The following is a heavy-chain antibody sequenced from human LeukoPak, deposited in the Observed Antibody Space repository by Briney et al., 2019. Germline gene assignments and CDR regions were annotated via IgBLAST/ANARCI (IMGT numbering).Heavy chain of an antibody. Sequence: GGSLRLSCAASGFTFSSYAMSWVRQAPGKGLEWVSAISGSGGSTYYADSVKGRFTISRDNSKSSLYLQMNTLSAEDTAVYYCAKGYFGSGSYYNPYFDYWGQGTLVTVSS. CDR2: ISGSGGST. V-gene: IGHV3-23*01. J-gene: IGHJ4*02. CDR3: AKGYFGSGSYYNPYFDY. CDR1: GFTFSSYA. D-gene: IGHD3-10*01.